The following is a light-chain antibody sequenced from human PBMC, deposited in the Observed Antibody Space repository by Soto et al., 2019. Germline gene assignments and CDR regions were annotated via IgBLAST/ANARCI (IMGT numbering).Light chain of an antibody. CDR3: QLSANWPLT. J-gene: IGKJ4*01. CDR1: QSVTRC. CDR2: DAS. Sequence: SQSPATLSVSQGDRVTLTCRASQSVTRCLAWYQQKPGQAPRLLIYDASTRDTGIPARFSGSRSGADFTLTISSLEPEDCAVDYCQLSANWPLTFGGGAIVDI. V-gene: IGKV3-11*01.